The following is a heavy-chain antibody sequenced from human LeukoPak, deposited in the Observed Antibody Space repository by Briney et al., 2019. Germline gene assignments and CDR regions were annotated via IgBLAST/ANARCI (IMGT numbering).Heavy chain of an antibody. D-gene: IGHD5-18*01. Sequence: GGSLRLSCAASGFTFSNYWMHWVRQAPGKGLVWVSRINSVGSTTTYADSVKGRFTISRDNAKNTLYLQMNSLSAEDTAVYYCARGGSYSYGPFDYWGQGTLSTVSS. CDR2: INSVGSTT. J-gene: IGHJ4*02. V-gene: IGHV3-74*01. CDR3: ARGGSYSYGPFDY. CDR1: GFTFSNYW.